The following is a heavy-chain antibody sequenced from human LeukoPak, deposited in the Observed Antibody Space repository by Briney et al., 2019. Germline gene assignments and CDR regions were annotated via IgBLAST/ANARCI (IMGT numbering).Heavy chain of an antibody. V-gene: IGHV3-7*01. CDR2: IKQDGSEK. CDR3: ATSAADDYYCYYYMDV. CDR1: GFTFSSYW. J-gene: IGHJ6*03. D-gene: IGHD6-13*01. Sequence: QPGGPLRLSCAASGFTFSSYWMSWVRQAPGKGLEWVANIKQDGSEKYYVDSVKGRFTISRDNAKNSLYLQMNSLRAEDTAVYYCATSAADDYYCYYYMDVWGKGTTVTVSS.